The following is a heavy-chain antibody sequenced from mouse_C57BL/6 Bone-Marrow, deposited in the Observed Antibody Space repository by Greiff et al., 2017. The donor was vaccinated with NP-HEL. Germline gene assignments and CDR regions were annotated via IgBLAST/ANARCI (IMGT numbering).Heavy chain of an antibody. J-gene: IGHJ1*03. Sequence: EVKVEESGPGLVKPSQSLSLTCSVTGYSITSGYYWNWIRQFPGNKLEWMGYISYDGSNNYNPSLKNRISITRDTSKNQFFLKLNSVTTEDTATYYCARGIFYYGSRYWYFDVWGTGTTVTVSS. CDR3: ARGIFYYGSRYWYFDV. CDR2: ISYDGSN. CDR1: GYSITSGYY. V-gene: IGHV3-6*01. D-gene: IGHD1-1*01.